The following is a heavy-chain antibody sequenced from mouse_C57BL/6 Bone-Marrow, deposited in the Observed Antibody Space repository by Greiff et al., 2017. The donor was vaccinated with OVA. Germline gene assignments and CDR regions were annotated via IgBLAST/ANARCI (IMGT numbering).Heavy chain of an antibody. Sequence: QVQLKESGPGILQSSQTLSLTCSFSGFSLSTSGMGVSWIRQPSGKGREWLAHIYWGDHQRYNPSLKSRLTISKNTSRNQVFLQITSVDTADTATYYCARRAEGPYYAMDYWGQGTSVTVSS. CDR3: ARRAEGPYYAMDY. CDR1: GFSLSTSGMG. J-gene: IGHJ4*01. CDR2: IYWGDHQ. V-gene: IGHV8-12*01.